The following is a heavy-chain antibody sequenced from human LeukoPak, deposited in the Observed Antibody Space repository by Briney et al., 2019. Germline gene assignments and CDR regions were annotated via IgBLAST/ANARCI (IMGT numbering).Heavy chain of an antibody. CDR1: GYTFTGYY. D-gene: IGHD1-26*01. CDR3: AAGIGSRPEYFHY. V-gene: IGHV1-2*02. Sequence: ASVKVSCKASGYTFTGYYMHWVRQAPGQGLEWMGWINPDNGGTNYAQKFQGRVTITRDKSTSTAYMELSSLRSEDTAVYYCAAGIGSRPEYFHYWGQGTLVTVSS. CDR2: INPDNGGT. J-gene: IGHJ1*01.